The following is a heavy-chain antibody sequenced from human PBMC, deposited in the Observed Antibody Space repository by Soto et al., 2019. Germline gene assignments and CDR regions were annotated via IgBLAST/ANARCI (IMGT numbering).Heavy chain of an antibody. CDR2: INHSGST. CDR1: GGSFSGYY. D-gene: IGHD3-22*01. J-gene: IGHJ5*02. Sequence: SETLSLTCAVYGGSFSGYYWSWIRQPPGKGLEWIGEINHSGSTNYNPSLKSRVTISVDTSKNQFSLKLSPVTAADTAVYYCARGRRITMIVVVITPSNFDPWGQGTLVTVSS. V-gene: IGHV4-34*01. CDR3: ARGRRITMIVVVITPSNFDP.